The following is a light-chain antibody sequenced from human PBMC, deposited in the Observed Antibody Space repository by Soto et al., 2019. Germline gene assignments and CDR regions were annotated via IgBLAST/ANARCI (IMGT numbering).Light chain of an antibody. CDR3: QVWDSSSDLGV. J-gene: IGLJ1*01. Sequence: SYELTQPPSVSVAPGKTARITCGGNNIGSKSVHWYQQKPGQAPVLVIYYDSDRPSGIPERFSGSNSGNTATLTISRVEAGDEADYYCQVWDSSSDLGVFGTGTKHTVL. V-gene: IGLV3-21*04. CDR1: NIGSKS. CDR2: YDS.